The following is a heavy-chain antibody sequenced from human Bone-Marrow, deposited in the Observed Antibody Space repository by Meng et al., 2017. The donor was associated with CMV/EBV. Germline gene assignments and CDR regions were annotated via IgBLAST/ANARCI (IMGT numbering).Heavy chain of an antibody. J-gene: IGHJ4*02. Sequence: GASLKISCVSSGVTFNSYALHWVRQAPGEGLEWVALISYDGTKQYYGDSVKGRFTVSRDNSKNTLYLQMNSLRAEDTDVYYCARVSPGIAVDYWGQGTLVTVSS. CDR2: ISYDGTKQ. CDR3: ARVSPGIAVDY. V-gene: IGHV3-30*01. D-gene: IGHD6-13*01. CDR1: GVTFNSYA.